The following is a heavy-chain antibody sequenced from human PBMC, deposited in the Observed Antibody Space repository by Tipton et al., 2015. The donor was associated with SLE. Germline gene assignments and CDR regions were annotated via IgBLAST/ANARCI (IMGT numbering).Heavy chain of an antibody. CDR3: ARDLYYGHSYNWFDP. J-gene: IGHJ5*02. V-gene: IGHV4-59*12. CDR1: GGSISTNY. CDR2: IYYSGST. Sequence: TLSLTCTVSGGSISTNYWSWIRQPPGKGLEWIGYIYYSGSTNYNPSLKSRVTISVDTSKNQFSLKLTSVTAADTAVYYCARDLYYGHSYNWFDPWGQGTLVTVSS. D-gene: IGHD4-17*01.